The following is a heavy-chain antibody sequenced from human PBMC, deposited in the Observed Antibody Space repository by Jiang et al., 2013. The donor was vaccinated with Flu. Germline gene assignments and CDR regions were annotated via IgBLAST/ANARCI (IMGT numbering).Heavy chain of an antibody. CDR2: IYSGGST. Sequence: TVSSNYMSWVAGSEEGLEWVSVIYSGGSTYYADSVKGRFTISRDNSKNTLYLQMNSLRAEDTAVYYCARVYGDYSIAFDIWGQGTMVTVSS. J-gene: IGHJ3*02. CDR3: ARVYGDYSIAFDI. V-gene: IGHV3-53*01. CDR1: TVSSNY. D-gene: IGHD4-17*01.